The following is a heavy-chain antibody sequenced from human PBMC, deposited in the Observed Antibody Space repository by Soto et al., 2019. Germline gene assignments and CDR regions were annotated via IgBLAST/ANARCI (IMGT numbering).Heavy chain of an antibody. V-gene: IGHV5-10-1*01. CDR3: ARQIYDSDTGPNFQYYFDS. CDR2: IDLSDSQT. CDR1: GYSFAGYW. D-gene: IGHD3-22*01. J-gene: IGHJ4*02. Sequence: PGEALKISCKGSGYSFAGYWITWVRQKPGKGLEWVGRIDLSDSQTYYSPSFRGHVTISVTKSITTVFLPWRSLRASDTAMYYCARQIYDSDTGPNFQYYFDSWGQGTPVTVSS.